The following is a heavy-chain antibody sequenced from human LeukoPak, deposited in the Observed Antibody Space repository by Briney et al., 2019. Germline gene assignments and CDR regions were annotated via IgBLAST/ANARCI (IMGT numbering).Heavy chain of an antibody. J-gene: IGHJ6*02. Sequence: SVKVSCKASGGTFSSYAISWVRQAPGQGLEWMGGIIPIFGTANYAQKFQGRVTITADESTSTAYMELSSLRSEDTAVYYCARVESGYYDFWSGYPPPPYYYGMDVWGQGTTVTVSS. CDR3: ARVESGYYDFWSGYPPPPYYYGMDV. CDR2: IIPIFGTA. D-gene: IGHD3-3*01. CDR1: GGTFSSYA. V-gene: IGHV1-69*13.